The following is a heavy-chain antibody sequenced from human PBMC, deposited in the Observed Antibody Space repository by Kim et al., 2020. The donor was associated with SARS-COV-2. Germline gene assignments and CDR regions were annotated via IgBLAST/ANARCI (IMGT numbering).Heavy chain of an antibody. D-gene: IGHD3-22*01. Sequence: GGSLRLSCAASGFTFSSYSMNWVRQAPGKGLEWVSYISSSSSTIYYADSVKGRFTISRDNARNSLYLQMNSLRAEDTAVYYCATEDTYYYDSSGYPAPYYFDYWGQGTLVTVSS. J-gene: IGHJ4*02. CDR1: GFTFSSYS. V-gene: IGHV3-48*04. CDR2: ISSSSSTI. CDR3: ATEDTYYYDSSGYPAPYYFDY.